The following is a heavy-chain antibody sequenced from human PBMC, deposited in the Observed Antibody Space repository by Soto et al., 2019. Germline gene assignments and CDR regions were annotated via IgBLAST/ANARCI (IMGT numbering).Heavy chain of an antibody. V-gene: IGHV3-33*01. CDR1: GFPFISYG. CDR2: IWYDGSNN. Sequence: PGGSLSPSFAALGFPFISYGMHGVRRAPGKVLVWVAVIWYDGSNNSYADSVKGRFTISRDNSKNTLYLQMNSLRAEDTAVYYCARRGRDSSSWHWFDYWGQGTLVTVSS. J-gene: IGHJ4*02. D-gene: IGHD6-13*01. CDR3: ARRGRDSSSWHWFDY.